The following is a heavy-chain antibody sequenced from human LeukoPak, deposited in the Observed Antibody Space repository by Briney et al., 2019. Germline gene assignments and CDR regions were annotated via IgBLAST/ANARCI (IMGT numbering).Heavy chain of an antibody. CDR3: TRSFGGVIVLFDY. V-gene: IGHV3-49*04. CDR1: GFTFGDYA. CDR2: IRSKAYGGTT. Sequence: HPGGSLRLSCTASGFTFGDYAMSWVRQAPGKGLEWVGFIRSKAYGGTTEYAASVKGRFTISRDDSKSIAYLQMNSLKTEDTAVYYCTRSFGGVIVLFDYWGQGTLVTVSS. J-gene: IGHJ4*02. D-gene: IGHD3-16*02.